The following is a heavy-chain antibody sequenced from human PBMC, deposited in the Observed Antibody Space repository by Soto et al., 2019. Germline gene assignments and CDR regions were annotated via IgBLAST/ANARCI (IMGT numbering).Heavy chain of an antibody. CDR1: GYTFTSYY. J-gene: IGHJ3*02. CDR2: INPSGGST. CDR3: ARDISTVVVAATLRDGPFDI. V-gene: IGHV1-46*01. D-gene: IGHD2-15*01. Sequence: GASVKVSCKASGYTFTSYYMHWVRQAPGQGLGWMGIINPSGGSTSYAQKFQGRVTMTRDTSTSTVYMELSSLRSEDTAVYYCARDISTVVVAATLRDGPFDIWGQGTMVTVSS.